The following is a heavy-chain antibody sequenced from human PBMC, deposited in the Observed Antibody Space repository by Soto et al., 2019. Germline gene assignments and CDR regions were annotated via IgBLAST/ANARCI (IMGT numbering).Heavy chain of an antibody. J-gene: IGHJ4*02. CDR1: GFTFRDYW. CDR2: IGPDGTST. CDR3: ATTAFDY. Sequence: GGSLRLSCAVSGFTFRDYWMHWVRQVPGKGLLWVSRIGPDGTSTKYADSVKGRFTISRDNSKNTLYLQMNSLRAEDTAVYYCATTAFDYWGQGTLVTVSS. D-gene: IGHD4-4*01. V-gene: IGHV3-74*01.